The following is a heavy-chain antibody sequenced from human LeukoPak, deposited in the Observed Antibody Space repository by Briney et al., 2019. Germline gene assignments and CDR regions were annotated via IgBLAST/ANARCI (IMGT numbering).Heavy chain of an antibody. CDR2: IKEDGTET. V-gene: IGHV3-7*03. D-gene: IGHD5-24*01. CDR3: AKEGRSLQTY. J-gene: IGHJ4*02. Sequence: GGSLRLSCAASGFMFSSNWMSWVRLAPGKGLEWVANIKEDGTETYYVDSVKGRFTISRDNAKNSLYLQMNSLRVEDTVVYYCAKEGRSLQTYWGQGTLVTVSS. CDR1: GFMFSSNW.